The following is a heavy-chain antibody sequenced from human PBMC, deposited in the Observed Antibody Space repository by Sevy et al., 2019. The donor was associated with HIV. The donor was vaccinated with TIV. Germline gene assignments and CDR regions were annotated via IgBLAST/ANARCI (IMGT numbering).Heavy chain of an antibody. D-gene: IGHD1-26*01. CDR1: GYTFTSYA. V-gene: IGHV7-4-1*02. CDR2: INHNTGNP. J-gene: IGHJ5*02. CDR3: ARELGAGVLGGSLNWFDP. Sequence: ASVKVSCKASGYTFTSYAMNWVRQAPGQGLEWMGWINHNTGNPTYAQGFTGRFVFSLDTSVSTAYLQISSLKAEDTAVYYCARELGAGVLGGSLNWFDPWGQGTLVTVSS.